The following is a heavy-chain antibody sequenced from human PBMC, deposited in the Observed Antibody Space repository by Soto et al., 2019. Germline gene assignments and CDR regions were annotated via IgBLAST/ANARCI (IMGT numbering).Heavy chain of an antibody. Sequence: PGGSLRLSCTPSGFTFSSYAMSWVRQAPGKGLEWVSAISASAASTYYADSVKGRFTISRDNSKNTLYVQMNSLRVEDTAIYYCAKLGAYSTSPTDSWGQGALVTVSS. CDR2: ISASAAST. D-gene: IGHD6-6*01. V-gene: IGHV3-23*01. CDR3: AKLGAYSTSPTDS. CDR1: GFTFSSYA. J-gene: IGHJ4*02.